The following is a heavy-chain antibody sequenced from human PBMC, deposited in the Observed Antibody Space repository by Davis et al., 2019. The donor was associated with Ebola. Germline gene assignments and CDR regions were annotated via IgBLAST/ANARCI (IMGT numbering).Heavy chain of an antibody. D-gene: IGHD3-3*01. J-gene: IGHJ4*02. CDR2: IYHSGST. CDR1: GGSISSGGYS. CDR3: ARLITTYFDY. V-gene: IGHV4-30-2*01. Sequence: MPSETLSLTCAVSGGSISSGGYSWSWIRQPPGKGLEWIGYIYHSGSTNYNPSLKSRVTISVDTSKNQFSLKLSSVTAADTAVYYCARLITTYFDYWGQGTLVTVSS.